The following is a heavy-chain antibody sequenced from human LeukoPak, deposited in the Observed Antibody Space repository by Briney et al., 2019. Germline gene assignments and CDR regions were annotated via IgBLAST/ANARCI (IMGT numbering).Heavy chain of an antibody. CDR1: GFTFSSYS. CDR3: ARFIQQQLVIYYYYYMDV. J-gene: IGHJ6*03. D-gene: IGHD6-13*01. V-gene: IGHV3-21*01. Sequence: GALRLSCAASGFTFSSYSMNWVRQAPGKGLEWVSSISSSSSYIYYADSVKGRFTISRDNAKNSLYLQMNSLRAEDTAVYYCARFIQQQLVIYYYYYMDVWGKGTTVTVSS. CDR2: ISSSSSYI.